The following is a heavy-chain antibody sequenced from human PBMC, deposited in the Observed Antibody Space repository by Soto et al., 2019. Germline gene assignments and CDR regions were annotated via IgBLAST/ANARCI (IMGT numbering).Heavy chain of an antibody. Sequence: GGSLRLSCAASGFTFSSYAMSWVRQAPGKGLEWVSAISGSGGSTYYADSVKGRFTISRDNSKNTLYLQMNSLRAEDTAVYYCAKDRSDYGDYGALYYYYYYGMDVWGQGTTVTVSS. J-gene: IGHJ6*02. CDR3: AKDRSDYGDYGALYYYYYYGMDV. V-gene: IGHV3-23*01. CDR2: ISGSGGST. D-gene: IGHD4-17*01. CDR1: GFTFSSYA.